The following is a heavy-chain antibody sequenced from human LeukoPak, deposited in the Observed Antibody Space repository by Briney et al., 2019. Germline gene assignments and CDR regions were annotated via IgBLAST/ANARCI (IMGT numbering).Heavy chain of an antibody. CDR3: TTEEDYYDTSGYPPGRAFDI. Sequence: GGSLRLSCAASEFTFTNASMSWVRQAPGKGLEWVGRIKSKTDGGTTDYAAPVKGRFTISKDDSKNTLYLQMSSLKIEDTAVYYCTTEEDYYDTSGYPPGRAFDIWGQGTVVSVS. V-gene: IGHV3-15*01. D-gene: IGHD3-22*01. J-gene: IGHJ3*02. CDR1: EFTFTNAS. CDR2: IKSKTDGGTT.